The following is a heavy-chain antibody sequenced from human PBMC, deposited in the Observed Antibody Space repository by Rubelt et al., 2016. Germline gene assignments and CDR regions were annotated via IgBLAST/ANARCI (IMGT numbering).Heavy chain of an antibody. Sequence: QVQLVQSGAEVKKPGSSVKVSCKASGGTFSSYAISWVRQAPGQGLEWMGRIIPILGIANYAQKFQGRVTITADKSTSTAYMGLSSLRSEDTAVYYCARELVPAAPGFYYGMDVWGQGTTVTVSS. D-gene: IGHD2-2*01. CDR1: GGTFSSYA. CDR2: IIPILGIA. J-gene: IGHJ6*02. V-gene: IGHV1-69*04. CDR3: ARELVPAAPGFYYGMDV.